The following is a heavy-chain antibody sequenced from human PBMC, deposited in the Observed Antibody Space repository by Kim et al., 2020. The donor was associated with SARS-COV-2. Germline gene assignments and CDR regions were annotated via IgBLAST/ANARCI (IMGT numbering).Heavy chain of an antibody. V-gene: IGHV3-74*01. D-gene: IGHD6-19*01. CDR2: INSDGSTI. Sequence: GGSLRLSCAASGFTFSSHWMHWVRQAPGKGLVWVSRINSDGSTISYADSVKGRFTISIDNAKNTLYLQMNSLRAEDTAVYYCARRQFTSGRYYFDYCGQG. J-gene: IGHJ4*02. CDR3: ARRQFTSGRYYFDY. CDR1: GFTFSSHW.